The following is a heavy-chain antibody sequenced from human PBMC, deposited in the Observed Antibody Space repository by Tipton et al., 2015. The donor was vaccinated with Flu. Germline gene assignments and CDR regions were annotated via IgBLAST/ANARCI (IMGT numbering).Heavy chain of an antibody. V-gene: IGHV1-18*01. CDR2: ISAYNGNT. J-gene: IGHJ6*02. Sequence: QVQLVQSGAEVKKPGASVKVSCKASGYTFTSYGISWVRQAPGQGLEWMGWISAYNGNTNYAQKLQGRVTMTTDTSTSTAYMELRSLRSDDTAVYYCARSRDITMVQGVSYGMDVWGQGTTVTASS. CDR1: GYTFTSYG. CDR3: ARSRDITMVQGVSYGMDV. D-gene: IGHD3-10*01.